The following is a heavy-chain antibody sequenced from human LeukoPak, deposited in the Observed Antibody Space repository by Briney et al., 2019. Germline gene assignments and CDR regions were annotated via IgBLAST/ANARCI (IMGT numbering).Heavy chain of an antibody. CDR3: AKDFGWNYAFDY. Sequence: GGSLRLSCAASGFTFSSYGMHWVRQAPGKGLEWVAVISYDGSNKYYADSVKGRFTISRDNSKNTLYLQMNSLRAEDTAVYYCAKDFGWNYAFDYWGQGTLVTVSS. V-gene: IGHV3-30*18. J-gene: IGHJ4*02. D-gene: IGHD1-7*01. CDR1: GFTFSSYG. CDR2: ISYDGSNK.